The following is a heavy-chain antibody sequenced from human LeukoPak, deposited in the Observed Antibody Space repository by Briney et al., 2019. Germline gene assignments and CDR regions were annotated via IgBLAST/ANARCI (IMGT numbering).Heavy chain of an antibody. J-gene: IGHJ4*02. Sequence: SETLSLTCTVSGGSISSSSYYWGWIRQPPGKGLEWIGSVSNSGSKHYNPSLKSRVTIFEDTSKNQFSLKLSSVTAADTAVYYCARLRYDILTGCFDYWGQGTLATVSS. CDR3: ARLRYDILTGCFDY. V-gene: IGHV4-39*01. CDR2: VSNSGSK. CDR1: GGSISSSSYY. D-gene: IGHD3-9*01.